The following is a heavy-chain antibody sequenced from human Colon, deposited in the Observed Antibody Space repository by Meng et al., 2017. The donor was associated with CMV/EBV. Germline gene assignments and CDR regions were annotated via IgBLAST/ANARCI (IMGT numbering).Heavy chain of an antibody. J-gene: IGHJ4*02. CDR2: ISSYNGNT. V-gene: IGHV1-18*01. D-gene: IGHD3-10*01. CDR1: GYTFTSYG. CDR3: ARVGYYGSGSYYILDY. Sequence: ASVKVSCKSSGYTFTSYGISGVRQAPGQGLEWMGWISSYNGNTNYAQKLQGRVTMPTDTSTSTAYMDLRSLRAYDRAVYYCARVGYYGSGSYYILDYWGQGTLVTVSS.